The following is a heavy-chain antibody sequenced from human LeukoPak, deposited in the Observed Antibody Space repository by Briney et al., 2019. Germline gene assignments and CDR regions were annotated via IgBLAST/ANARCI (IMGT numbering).Heavy chain of an antibody. CDR2: IYYSGST. D-gene: IGHD5-18*01. CDR1: GGSISRYY. CDR3: ARGRRFGVYSYGLSLDY. V-gene: IGHV4-59*12. J-gene: IGHJ4*02. Sequence: PSETLSLTCTVSGGSISRYYWSWIRQPPGKGLEWIGYIYYSGSTNYNPSLKSRVTISVDTSKNQFSLKLSSVTAADTAVYYCARGRRFGVYSYGLSLDYWGQGTLVTVSS.